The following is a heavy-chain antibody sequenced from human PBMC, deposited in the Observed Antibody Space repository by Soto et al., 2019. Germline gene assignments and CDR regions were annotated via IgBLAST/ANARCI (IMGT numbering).Heavy chain of an antibody. CDR1: GYS. Sequence: GYSWTLINKHPGMDLEWIGYMYYSGTTYYNPTLKSRVDISIDTSKNQFSLQLTSVTAADTAVYNSAGHTRWSTGFRFWAQRTLVTLSS. D-gene: IGHD2-8*01. V-gene: IGHV4-31*02. J-gene: IGHJ1*01. CDR2: MYYSGTT. CDR3: AGHTRWSTGFRF.